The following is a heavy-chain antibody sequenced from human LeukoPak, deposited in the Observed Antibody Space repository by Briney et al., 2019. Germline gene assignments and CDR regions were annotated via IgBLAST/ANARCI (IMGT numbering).Heavy chain of an antibody. CDR2: IYTSGST. CDR3: ARDWGYCSSTSCPNWFDP. Sequence: PSETLSLTCTVPGGSISSGSYYWSWIRQPAGKGLEWIGRIYTSGSTNYNPSLKSRVTISVDTSKNQFSLKLSSVTAADTAVYYCARDWGYCSSTSCPNWFDPWGQGTLVTVSS. D-gene: IGHD2-2*01. V-gene: IGHV4-61*02. J-gene: IGHJ5*02. CDR1: GGSISSGSYY.